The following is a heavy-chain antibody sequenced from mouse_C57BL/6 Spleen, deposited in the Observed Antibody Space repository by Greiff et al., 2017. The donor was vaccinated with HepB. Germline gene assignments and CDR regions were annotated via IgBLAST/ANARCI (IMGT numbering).Heavy chain of an antibody. CDR1: VYTFTDYE. J-gene: IGHJ2*01. D-gene: IGHD4-1*01. CDR2: IDPETGGT. V-gene: IGHV1-15*01. CDR3: TGNWDEGY. Sequence: SFPLSFNSSVYTFTDYEMHWVKQTPVHGLEWIGAIDPETGGTAYNQKFKGKAILTADKSSSTAYMELRSLTSEDSAVYYCTGNWDEGYWGQGTTLTVSS.